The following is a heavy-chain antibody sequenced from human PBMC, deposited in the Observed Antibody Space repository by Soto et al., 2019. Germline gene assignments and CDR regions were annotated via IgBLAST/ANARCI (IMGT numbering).Heavy chain of an antibody. CDR1: GYYISNGYF. V-gene: IGHV4-38-2*02. Sequence: SETLSLTCGVSGYYISNGYFWGWIRQPPGKGLEWIGSSYYRGITYYNPSLKNRVTVSVDTTKNQVSLKLSSVTAADTAVYYCVGEPVMSKAPRVVDYWGQGTLVTVSS. J-gene: IGHJ4*02. D-gene: IGHD6-6*01. CDR2: SYYRGIT. CDR3: VGEPVMSKAPRVVDY.